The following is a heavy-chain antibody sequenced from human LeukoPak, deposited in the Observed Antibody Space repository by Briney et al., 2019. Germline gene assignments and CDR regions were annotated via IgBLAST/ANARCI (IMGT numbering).Heavy chain of an antibody. Sequence: SSETLSLTCTASGGSISSYYWSWIRQPAGKGLEWIGRIYATGSTNYNPSLKSRVTMSVDTSKNQFSLNLSSVTAADTAVYYCARDSHFWSGFYDSYYFDYWGQGTLVTVSS. J-gene: IGHJ4*02. D-gene: IGHD3-3*02. V-gene: IGHV4-4*07. CDR1: GGSISSYY. CDR3: ARDSHFWSGFYDSYYFDY. CDR2: IYATGST.